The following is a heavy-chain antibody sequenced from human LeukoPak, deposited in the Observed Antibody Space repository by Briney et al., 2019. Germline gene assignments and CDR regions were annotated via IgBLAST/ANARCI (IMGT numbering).Heavy chain of an antibody. V-gene: IGHV5-51*01. CDR1: GYSFASYW. CDR2: IYPGDSDT. CDR3: ARRSYSSSSAVGY. J-gene: IGHJ4*02. D-gene: IGHD6-6*01. Sequence: GESLKISCKASGYSFASYWIGWVRQMPGKGLECMGIIYPGDSDTRYSPSFQGQVTISVDKSISTAYLQCSSLKASDTAMYYCARRSYSSSSAVGYWGQGTLITVSS.